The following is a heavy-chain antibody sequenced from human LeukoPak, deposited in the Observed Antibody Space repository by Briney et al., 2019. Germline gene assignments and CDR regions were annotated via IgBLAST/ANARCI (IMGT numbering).Heavy chain of an antibody. J-gene: IGHJ4*02. D-gene: IGHD3-22*01. Sequence: TGGSLRPSCAASGFSFSNYWMSWVRQAPGKGLEWVANIKQDGSEKYYVDSVKGRFTISRDNAKNSLYLQMNSLRAEDTAVYYSARIQYYDSSGYAPLGYWGQGTLVTVSS. CDR3: ARIQYYDSSGYAPLGY. V-gene: IGHV3-7*01. CDR2: IKQDGSEK. CDR1: GFSFSNYW.